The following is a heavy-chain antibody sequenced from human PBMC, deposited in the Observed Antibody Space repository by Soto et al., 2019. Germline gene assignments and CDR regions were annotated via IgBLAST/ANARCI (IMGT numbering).Heavy chain of an antibody. D-gene: IGHD5-18*01. V-gene: IGHV3-73*01. J-gene: IGHJ3*02. CDR1: GFTFSGSA. CDR2: IRSKANSYAT. CDR3: TVGYSYGYAFDI. Sequence: PGGSLRLSCAASGFTFSGSAMDWVRQASGKGLEWVGRIRSKANSYATAYAASVKGRFTISRDDSKNTAYLQMNSLKTEDTAVYYCTVGYSYGYAFDIWGQGTMVTVSS.